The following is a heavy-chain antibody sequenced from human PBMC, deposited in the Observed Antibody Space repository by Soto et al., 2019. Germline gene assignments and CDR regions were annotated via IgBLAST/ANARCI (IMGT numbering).Heavy chain of an antibody. Sequence: LSLTCTVSGGSISSGGYYWSWIRQHPGKGLEWIGYIYYSGSTYYNPSLKSRVTISVDTSKNQFSLKLSSVTAADTAVYYCARATKNRNHSWFDPWGQGTLVTVSS. CDR3: ARATKNRNHSWFDP. V-gene: IGHV4-31*03. CDR1: GGSISSGGYY. J-gene: IGHJ5*02. CDR2: IYYSGST.